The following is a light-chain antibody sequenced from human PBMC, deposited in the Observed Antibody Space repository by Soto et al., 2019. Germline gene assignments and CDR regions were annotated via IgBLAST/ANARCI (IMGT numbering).Light chain of an antibody. V-gene: IGKV4-1*01. CDR1: QSVLYSSNNKNY. CDR2: WAS. CDR3: QQYGSSPIT. Sequence: DIVMTQSPDSLAVSLGERATINCKSSQSVLYSSNNKNYLAWYQQKPGQPPKLLIYWASTRESGVPDRFSGSGSGTEFTLTISSLQSEDFAVYYCQQYGSSPITFGQGTRREIK. J-gene: IGKJ5*01.